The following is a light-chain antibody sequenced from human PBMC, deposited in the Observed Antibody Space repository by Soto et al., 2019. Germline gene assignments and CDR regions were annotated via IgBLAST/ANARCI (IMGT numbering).Light chain of an antibody. CDR2: EVT. Sequence: QSALTRPASVSGSPGQSVTISCTGTTSDIGTYNFVSWYQQHPGKAPKLMIYEVTNRPSGVSNRFSGSKSGNTASLTISGLQAEDEADYYCSSYSGSNTLVVFGTGTKVTVL. V-gene: IGLV2-14*01. J-gene: IGLJ1*01. CDR3: SSYSGSNTLVV. CDR1: TSDIGTYNF.